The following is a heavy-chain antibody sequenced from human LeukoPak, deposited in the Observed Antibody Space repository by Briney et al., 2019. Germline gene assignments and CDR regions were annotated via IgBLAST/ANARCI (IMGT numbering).Heavy chain of an antibody. J-gene: IGHJ4*02. CDR1: GYTFTSYY. D-gene: IGHD1-26*01. CDR3: ARDPSLVGAGH. CDR2: INPSGGST. Sequence: GASVKVSCKASGYTFTSYYMHWVRQAPGQGLEWMGIINPSGGSTSYAQKFQGRVTMTRDTSTSTVYMELSSLRAEDTAVYYFARDPSLVGAGHWGPGTLVTVS. V-gene: IGHV1-46*01.